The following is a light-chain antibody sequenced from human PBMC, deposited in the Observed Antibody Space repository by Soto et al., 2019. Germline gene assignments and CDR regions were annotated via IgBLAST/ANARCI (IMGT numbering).Light chain of an antibody. CDR2: DAS. V-gene: IGKV3-11*01. Sequence: EIVLTQSPATLSLSPGERATLSCRASQSVSSYLAWYQQKPGQAPRLLIYDASNRATGIPARFSGSGSGTDFTLTISSLEPEDFAVYYCQQRSPTDTFGQGTKLEIK. CDR1: QSVSSY. CDR3: QQRSPTDT. J-gene: IGKJ2*01.